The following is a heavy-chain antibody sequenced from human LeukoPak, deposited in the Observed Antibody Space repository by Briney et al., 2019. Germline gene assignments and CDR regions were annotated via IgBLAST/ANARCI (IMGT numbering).Heavy chain of an antibody. CDR2: IYYSGGT. D-gene: IGHD3-10*01. CDR3: ARGGYYGSGNDFRFDP. J-gene: IGHJ5*02. V-gene: IGHV4-59*01. CDR1: GGSLSTYY. Sequence: SETLSLTCSVSGGSLSTYYWSWIRQPPGKGLEWIGYIYYSGGTNYKPSVKSRVTISVDTSKNQFSLKLSSVTAADTAVYYCARGGYYGSGNDFRFDPWGQGTLVTVSS.